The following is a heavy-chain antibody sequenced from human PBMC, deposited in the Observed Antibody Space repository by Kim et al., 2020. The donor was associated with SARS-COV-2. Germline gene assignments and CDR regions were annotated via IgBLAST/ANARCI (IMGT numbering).Heavy chain of an antibody. CDR1: GFTFRNSA. CDR2: IFGGGSGT. V-gene: IGHV3-23*01. J-gene: IGHJ2*01. D-gene: IGHD2-2*01. Sequence: GGSLRLSCAASGFTFRNSAMSWVRQAPGKGLEWVAGIFGGGSGTYYADSVKGRFTISRDNSKNILYLQMNNLRAEDTAVYYCAKHIHVTSVTFYWYFELWGRGTLVAVSS. CDR3: AKHIHVTSVTFYWYFEL.